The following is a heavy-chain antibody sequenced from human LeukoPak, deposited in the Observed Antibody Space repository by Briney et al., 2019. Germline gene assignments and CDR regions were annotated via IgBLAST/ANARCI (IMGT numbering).Heavy chain of an antibody. D-gene: IGHD1-26*01. J-gene: IGHJ4*02. Sequence: IPSETLSLTCTVSGVSFISITYSWGGIRQPPGKGLEWIGSIYNFGSASYSPSLKSRVTIDVDTSKSQFTLKLRSVTAADTAVYYCARVSTVGALYWGQGTLVTASS. CDR1: GVSFISITYS. CDR2: IYNFGSA. CDR3: ARVSTVGALY. V-gene: IGHV4-39*01.